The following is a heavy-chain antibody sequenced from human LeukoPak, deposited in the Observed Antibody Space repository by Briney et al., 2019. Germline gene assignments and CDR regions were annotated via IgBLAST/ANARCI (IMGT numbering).Heavy chain of an antibody. CDR3: ASDGSGSYNDAFDI. D-gene: IGHD1-26*01. V-gene: IGHV1-69*04. Sequence: RASVKVSCKASGGTFSSYAISWVRQAPGQGLEWMGRIIPILGIANCAQKFQGGVTITADKSTSTAYMELSSLRPEDTAVYYCASDGSGSYNDAFDIWGQGTMVTVSS. CDR1: GGTFSSYA. CDR2: IIPILGIA. J-gene: IGHJ3*02.